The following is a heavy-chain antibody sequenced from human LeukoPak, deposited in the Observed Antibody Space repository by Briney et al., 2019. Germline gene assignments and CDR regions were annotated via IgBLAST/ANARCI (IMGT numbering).Heavy chain of an antibody. D-gene: IGHD6-19*01. CDR1: GFTFGDYA. Sequence: NPGRSLRLSCTASGFTFGDYAMSWFRQAPGKGLEWVGFIRSKAYGGTTEYAASVKGRFTISRDDSKSIAHLQMNSLKTEDTAVYYCTRDLAVAGTGGNYWGQGTLVTVSS. CDR2: IRSKAYGGTT. V-gene: IGHV3-49*05. J-gene: IGHJ4*02. CDR3: TRDLAVAGTGGNY.